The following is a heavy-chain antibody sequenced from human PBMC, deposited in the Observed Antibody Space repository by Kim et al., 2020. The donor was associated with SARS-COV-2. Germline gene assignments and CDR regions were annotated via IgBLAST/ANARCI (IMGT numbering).Heavy chain of an antibody. J-gene: IGHJ4*02. V-gene: IGHV3-49*02. CDR3: TRDALGYCSSTSCNFDY. D-gene: IGHD2-2*01. Sequence: VKGRFTSSRDDSKSIAYLQMNSLKTEDTAVYYCTRDALGYCSSTSCNFDYWGQGTLVTVSS.